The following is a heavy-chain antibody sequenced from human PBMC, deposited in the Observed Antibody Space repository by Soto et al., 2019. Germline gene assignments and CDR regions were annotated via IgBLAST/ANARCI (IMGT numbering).Heavy chain of an antibody. J-gene: IGHJ6*02. V-gene: IGHV4-59*01. Sequence: SETLSLTCTVSGGSISSYYWSWIRQPPGKGPEWIGYFFYSGSTNYNPSLKSRVTISVDTSKNQFSLKLNSVTAADTAVYYCARGDYYGSGSGGYYYGMDVWGQGTTVTVSS. CDR2: FFYSGST. D-gene: IGHD3-10*01. CDR1: GGSISSYY. CDR3: ARGDYYGSGSGGYYYGMDV.